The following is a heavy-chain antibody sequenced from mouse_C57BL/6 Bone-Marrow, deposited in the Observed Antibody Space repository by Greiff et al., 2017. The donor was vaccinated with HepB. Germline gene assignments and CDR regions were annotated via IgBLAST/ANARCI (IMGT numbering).Heavy chain of an antibody. CDR2: IRNKANNHAT. V-gene: IGHV6-6*01. Sequence: EVQVVESGGGLVQPGGSMKLSCAASGFTFSDAWMDWVRQSPEKGLEWVAEIRNKANNHATYYAVSVKGRFTISRDDSKSSVYLQMNSLRAEDTGIYYCTRIYDGYYRFAYWGQGTLVTVSA. D-gene: IGHD2-3*01. CDR1: GFTFSDAW. CDR3: TRIYDGYYRFAY. J-gene: IGHJ3*01.